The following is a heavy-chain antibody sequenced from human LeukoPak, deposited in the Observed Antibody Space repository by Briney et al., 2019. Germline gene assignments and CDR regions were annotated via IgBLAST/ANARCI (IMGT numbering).Heavy chain of an antibody. CDR3: VRDGFSGDYDFGY. D-gene: IGHD4-17*01. Sequence: HSGGSLRLSCAASGFTLSRYWMHWVRQAPGKGLVWVSRSDNTGSDTSYADSVKGRFTISRDNAKNTLYLQMNSLRAEDTAVYYCVRDGFSGDYDFGYWGQGILVIVSS. CDR1: GFTLSRYW. V-gene: IGHV3-74*01. CDR2: SDNTGSDT. J-gene: IGHJ4*02.